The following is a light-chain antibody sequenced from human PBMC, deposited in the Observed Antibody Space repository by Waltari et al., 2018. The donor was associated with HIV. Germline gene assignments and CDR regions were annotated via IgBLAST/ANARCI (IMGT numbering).Light chain of an antibody. CDR1: KLGNKY. Sequence: YDLTQPPSVSVSPGQTATITCSGDKLGNKYVYWYRQSPGQSPVLVIYSDAKRPSGIPQRCSGSNSGSTATLTISGTQAMDEGDYYCQAWDTTTSVFGTGTRVTVL. CDR2: SDA. J-gene: IGLJ1*01. CDR3: QAWDTTTSV. V-gene: IGLV3-1*01.